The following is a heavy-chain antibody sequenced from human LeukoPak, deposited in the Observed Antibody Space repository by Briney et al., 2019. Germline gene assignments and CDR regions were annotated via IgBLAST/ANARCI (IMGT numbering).Heavy chain of an antibody. Sequence: GGSLRLSCAASGFTFSGYEMNWVRQAPGKGLEWVANIKEDGSETYYVDSVKGRFTISRDNAKNSLYLEMNSLRTEDTAVYYCARRRLVLGYFQHWGQGTLVTVSS. J-gene: IGHJ1*01. D-gene: IGHD6-19*01. CDR3: ARRRLVLGYFQH. CDR1: GFTFSGYE. V-gene: IGHV3-7*01. CDR2: IKEDGSET.